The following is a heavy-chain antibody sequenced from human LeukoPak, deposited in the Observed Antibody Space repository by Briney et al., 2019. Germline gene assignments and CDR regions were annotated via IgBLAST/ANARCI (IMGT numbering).Heavy chain of an antibody. Sequence: SETLSLTCAVYGGSFSGYYWNWIRQPPGKGLEWIGEINHSGSTNYNPSLKSRVTISVDTSKNQFSLKLSSVTAADTAVYYCAGTTISRKNWFDPWGQGTLVTVSS. V-gene: IGHV4-34*01. CDR2: INHSGST. D-gene: IGHD1-1*01. CDR3: AGTTISRKNWFDP. J-gene: IGHJ5*02. CDR1: GGSFSGYY.